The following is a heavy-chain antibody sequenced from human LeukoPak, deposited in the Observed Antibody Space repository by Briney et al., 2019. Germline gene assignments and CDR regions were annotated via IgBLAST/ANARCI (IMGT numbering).Heavy chain of an antibody. J-gene: IGHJ4*02. CDR3: ARIETLYSSSPGGY. D-gene: IGHD6-6*01. CDR2: ISAYNGNT. V-gene: IGHV1-18*01. CDR1: GYTFTSYG. Sequence: ASVKVSCKASGYTFTSYGISWVRQAPGQGVEGMGWISAYNGNTNYAQKLQGRVTMTTDTSTSTAYMELRSLRSDDTAVYYCARIETLYSSSPGGYWGQGTLVTVSS.